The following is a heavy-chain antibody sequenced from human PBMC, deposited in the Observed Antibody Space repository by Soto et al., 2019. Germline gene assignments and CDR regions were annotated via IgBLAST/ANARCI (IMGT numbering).Heavy chain of an antibody. D-gene: IGHD1-26*01. CDR1: GYTFASYG. CDR2: ISAYNGNT. Sequence: ASVKLSCKASGYTFASYGISWVRQAAGQGIEWMGWISAYNGNTNYAQKLQGRVTMTKDTSTSTAYKELRSLRYDETDEYYCARYGGIVGARKAFECCGQGSMVTV. J-gene: IGHJ3*01. V-gene: IGHV1-18*04. CDR3: ARYGGIVGARKAFEC.